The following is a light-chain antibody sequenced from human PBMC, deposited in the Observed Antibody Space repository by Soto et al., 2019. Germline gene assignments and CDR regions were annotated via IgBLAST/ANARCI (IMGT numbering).Light chain of an antibody. J-gene: IGKJ1*01. CDR1: ESVSSSY. CDR3: QQYGSSPTWT. CDR2: GAS. V-gene: IGKV3-20*01. Sequence: EIVLTQSPGTLSLSPGERATLSCRASESVSSSYLAWYQQKPGQAPRLLIYGASSRATGIPDRFSGSGSGTDFTLTISRLAPEDFAVYYCQQYGSSPTWTFGQGTKVDIK.